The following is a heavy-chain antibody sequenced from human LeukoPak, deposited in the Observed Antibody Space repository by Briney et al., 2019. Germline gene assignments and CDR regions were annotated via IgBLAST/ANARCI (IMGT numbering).Heavy chain of an antibody. CDR1: GFTFSSYA. CDR3: AKEYSEYYHDTSGYFGSFDY. Sequence: PGGSLRLSCAASGFTFSSYAMSWVRQAPGKGLEWVSAISGSGGSTYYADSVQGRFTISRDNSKNTLKLQMNRLRADDTAVYFCAKEYSEYYHDTSGYFGSFDYWGQGTLVTVSS. V-gene: IGHV3-23*01. CDR2: ISGSGGST. D-gene: IGHD3-22*01. J-gene: IGHJ4*02.